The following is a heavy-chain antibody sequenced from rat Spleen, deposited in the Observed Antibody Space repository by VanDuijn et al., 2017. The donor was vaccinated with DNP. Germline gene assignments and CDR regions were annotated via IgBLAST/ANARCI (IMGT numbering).Heavy chain of an antibody. CDR2: ISYDGSDT. J-gene: IGHJ2*01. CDR1: GITFGDHN. CDR3: ASRPPPTRGPFDY. D-gene: IGHD1-4*01. Sequence: EVQLVESGGGLVQPGRSLKLSCAVSGITFGDHNMAWVRQAPKRGLEWVATISYDGSDTYYRDSVKGRFTMSRNNAKSTLYLQMDSLRSEDTATYYCASRPPPTRGPFDYWGQGVMVTVSS. V-gene: IGHV5-7*01.